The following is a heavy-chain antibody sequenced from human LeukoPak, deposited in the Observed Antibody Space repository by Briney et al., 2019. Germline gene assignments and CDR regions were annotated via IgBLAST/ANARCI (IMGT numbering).Heavy chain of an antibody. CDR1: GGSISSSSYY. J-gene: IGHJ4*02. Sequence: PSETLCLTCTVSGGSISSSSYYWGWIRQPPGKGLEWIGSIYYSGSTYYNPSLKSRVTISVDTSKNQFSLKLSSVTAADTAVYYSARHERHATKFVVVVAAADYWGQGTLVTVSS. CDR2: IYYSGST. D-gene: IGHD2-15*01. V-gene: IGHV4-39*01. CDR3: ARHERHATKFVVVVAAADY.